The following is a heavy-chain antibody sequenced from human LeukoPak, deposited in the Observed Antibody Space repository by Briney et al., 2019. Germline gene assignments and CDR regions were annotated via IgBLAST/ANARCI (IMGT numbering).Heavy chain of an antibody. CDR3: AKGYYFDILSGYSSLDS. V-gene: IGHV3-30*02. J-gene: IGHJ4*02. D-gene: IGHD3-9*01. Sequence: GGSLRLSCAASGFAASGFTFSTFGMPWVRQAPGKGLEWVAFIRYDGTNKYYADSVKGRFTISRDAYKNTLSLQMNSLRAEEPAAYYCAKGYYFDILSGYSSLDSWGQGTLVTVSS. CDR1: GFTFSTFG. CDR2: IRYDGTNK.